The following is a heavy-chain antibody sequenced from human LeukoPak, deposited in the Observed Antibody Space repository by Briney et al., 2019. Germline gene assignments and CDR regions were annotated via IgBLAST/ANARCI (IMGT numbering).Heavy chain of an antibody. J-gene: IGHJ6*02. Sequence: GASVKVSCKASGYTFTSYGISWVRQAPGQGLAWMGWISAYNGNTNYAQKLQGRVTMTTDTSTSTAYMELRSLRSDDTAVYYCARVTYYYDSSGYSRLDYYYGMDVWGQGTTVTVSS. CDR2: ISAYNGNT. CDR3: ARVTYYYDSSGYSRLDYYYGMDV. CDR1: GYTFTSYG. D-gene: IGHD3-22*01. V-gene: IGHV1-18*01.